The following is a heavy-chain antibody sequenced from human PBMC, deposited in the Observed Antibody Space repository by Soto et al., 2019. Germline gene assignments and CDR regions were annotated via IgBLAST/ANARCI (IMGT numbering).Heavy chain of an antibody. CDR3: ARGDEVVVVVAATGDYYYGMDV. D-gene: IGHD2-15*01. CDR1: GGTFSSFA. V-gene: IGHV1-69*01. CDR2: IIPIFGTA. J-gene: IGHJ6*02. Sequence: QVQLVQSGAEVKKPGSSVKVSCKASGGTFSSFAISWVRQAPGQGLEWMGGIIPIFGTANYAQKFQGRVTITADESTSTAYMELRSLRSEDTAVYYCARGDEVVVVVAATGDYYYGMDVWGQGTTVTVSS.